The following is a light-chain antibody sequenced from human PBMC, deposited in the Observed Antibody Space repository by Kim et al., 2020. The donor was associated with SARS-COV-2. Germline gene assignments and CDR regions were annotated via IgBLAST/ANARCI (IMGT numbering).Light chain of an antibody. Sequence: SPGGRATLSCRARQTVSSNYLGWYQQRPGRAPRLLIYGASSRATGIPDRFSGSGSGTDFTRTISGLEPEDFAVYYCQQYGTSPPYTFGQGTKLEI. V-gene: IGKV3-20*01. CDR1: QTVSSNY. J-gene: IGKJ2*01. CDR2: GAS. CDR3: QQYGTSPPYT.